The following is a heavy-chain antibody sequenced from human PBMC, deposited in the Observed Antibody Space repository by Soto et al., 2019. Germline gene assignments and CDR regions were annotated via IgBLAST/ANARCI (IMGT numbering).Heavy chain of an antibody. J-gene: IGHJ4*02. CDR3: GTGEGVRRFDS. D-gene: IGHD3-10*01. V-gene: IGHV3-33*01. Sequence: QVQLVESGGGVVQPGRSLRLSCAASGFTYSAYGMHWVRQSPGKGLEWVAVVWFDGSHQYYGDSVKGRFTNSRDNSRDTVHLQMSRLRVADTAVYYCGTGEGVRRFDSWGQGTVVTVSP. CDR1: GFTYSAYG. CDR2: VWFDGSHQ.